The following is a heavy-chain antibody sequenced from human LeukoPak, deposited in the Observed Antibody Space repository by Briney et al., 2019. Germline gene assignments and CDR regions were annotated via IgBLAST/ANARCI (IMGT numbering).Heavy chain of an antibody. CDR3: ARDRGPPQWLVVRYYFDY. CDR1: GGSISSSSYY. V-gene: IGHV4-39*07. D-gene: IGHD6-19*01. CDR2: ISYSGST. Sequence: TSETLSLTCTVSGGSISSSSYYWGWIRQPPGKGLEWIGSISYSGSTSYNPSLKSRVTISVDTSKNQFSLKLSSVTAADTAVYYCARDRGPPQWLVVRYYFDYWGQGTLVTVSS. J-gene: IGHJ4*02.